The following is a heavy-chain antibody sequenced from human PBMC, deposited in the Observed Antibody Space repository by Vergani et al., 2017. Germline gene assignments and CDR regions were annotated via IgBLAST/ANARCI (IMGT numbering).Heavy chain of an antibody. CDR3: ARMVYYYDSSGYSDIDY. V-gene: IGHV2-26*01. Sequence: QVTLKESGPVLVKPTETLTLTCTVSGFSLSNARMGVSWIRQPPGKALEWLAHIFSNDEKSYSTSLKSRLTISKDTSKSQVVLTMTNMYPVDTATYYCARMVYYYDSSGYSDIDYWGQGTLVTVSS. J-gene: IGHJ4*02. CDR2: IFSNDEK. CDR1: GFSLSNARMG. D-gene: IGHD3-22*01.